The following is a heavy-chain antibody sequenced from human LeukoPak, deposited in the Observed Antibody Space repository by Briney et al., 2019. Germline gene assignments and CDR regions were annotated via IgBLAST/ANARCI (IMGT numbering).Heavy chain of an antibody. CDR2: ISSSGNTI. Sequence: GGSLRHSCAASGFTFSDYYMSWIRQTPGKGLEWVSYISSSGNTIYYADSVKGRFTISRDNAKNSLYLQMNSLRAEDTAVYYCARGGDLYSFDYWGQGTLVTVSS. J-gene: IGHJ4*02. CDR3: ARGGDLYSFDY. D-gene: IGHD3-10*01. V-gene: IGHV3-11*01. CDR1: GFTFSDYY.